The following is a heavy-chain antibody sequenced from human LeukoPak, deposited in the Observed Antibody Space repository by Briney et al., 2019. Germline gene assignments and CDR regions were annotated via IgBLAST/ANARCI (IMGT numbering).Heavy chain of an antibody. D-gene: IGHD6-19*01. Sequence: PSETLSLTCTVSGGSISSNYWNWIRQPPRKGLEWIGYVYYSGTTNYNPSLKSRVTISVDTSKNQFSLKVTSVTVADTAVYYCARGSGSYFPFDSWGQGTLVTVSS. CDR1: GGSISSNY. CDR2: VYYSGTT. V-gene: IGHV4-59*01. CDR3: ARGSGSYFPFDS. J-gene: IGHJ4*02.